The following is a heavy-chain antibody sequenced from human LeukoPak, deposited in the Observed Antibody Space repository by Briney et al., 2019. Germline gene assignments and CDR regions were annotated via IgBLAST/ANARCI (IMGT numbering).Heavy chain of an antibody. J-gene: IGHJ6*03. V-gene: IGHV3-23*01. D-gene: IGHD4-11*01. CDR2: ISGSGT. CDR1: GFTFSSSA. Sequence: GGSLRLSCAASGFTFSSSAMTWVRQAPGKGLEWVSTISGSGTYYADSVKGRFTISRDNSKNTLYLQMNSLRAEDTAVYYCAKDGPVSYYYYYYYMDVWGKGTTVTVSS. CDR3: AKDGPVSYYYYYYYMDV.